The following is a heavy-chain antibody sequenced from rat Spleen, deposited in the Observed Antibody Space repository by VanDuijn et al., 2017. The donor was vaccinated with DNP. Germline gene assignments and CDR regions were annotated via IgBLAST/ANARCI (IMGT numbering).Heavy chain of an antibody. V-gene: IGHV5-58*01. CDR2: INTDGGNT. CDR3: VAIPGSYAMDA. Sequence: EVQLVETGGGLVQPGRSLKLSCVASGFTFSTYWMFWVRQAPGKGLEWVASINTDGGNTYYRDSVMGRFTISRDDAKSTLYLQMDSLRSEDTDTYYCVAIPGSYAMDAWGQGTSVTVSS. D-gene: IGHD5-1*01. J-gene: IGHJ4*01. CDR1: GFTFSTYW.